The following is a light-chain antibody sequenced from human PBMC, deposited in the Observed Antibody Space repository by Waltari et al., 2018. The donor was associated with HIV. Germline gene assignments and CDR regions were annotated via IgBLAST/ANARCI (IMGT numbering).Light chain of an antibody. CDR3: QLYSDASPKYS. V-gene: IGKV3-20*01. CDR2: GAP. J-gene: IGKJ2*01. Sequence: DIVLTQSPGTLSLSPGEGATLSCRASQRTSNGDLAWYQHKTGQAPRLLIYGAPTRATGVPDRFSGSGSGTDFTLTISRVEPEDFAVYFCQLYSDASPKYSFGQGSKLEIK. CDR1: QRTSNGD.